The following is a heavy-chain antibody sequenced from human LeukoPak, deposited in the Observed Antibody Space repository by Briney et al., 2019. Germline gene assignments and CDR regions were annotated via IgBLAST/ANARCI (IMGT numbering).Heavy chain of an antibody. CDR1: GYTFTSYG. Sequence: ASVKVSCKASGYTFTSYGISWVRQAPGQGLEWMGRISAYNGNTNYAQKLQGRVTMTTDTSTSTAYMELRSLRSDDTAVYYCARDPPRIVVVVAATNYYGMDVWGQGTTVTVSS. V-gene: IGHV1-18*01. J-gene: IGHJ6*02. CDR2: ISAYNGNT. D-gene: IGHD2-15*01. CDR3: ARDPPRIVVVVAATNYYGMDV.